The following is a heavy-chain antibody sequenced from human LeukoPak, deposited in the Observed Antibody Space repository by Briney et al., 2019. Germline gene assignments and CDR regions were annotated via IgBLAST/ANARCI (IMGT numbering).Heavy chain of an antibody. CDR1: GYTFTDYY. J-gene: IGHJ4*02. CDR2: INPNSGET. Sequence: ASVKVSCKTSGYTFTDYYIHWVRQAPGQGLEWMGWINPNSGETNSAQKFQGRVTMTGDTAIRTAYMALSRLPSDDTAVYYCATDRDYSNTERGFDYWGQGTLVTVSS. CDR3: ATDRDYSNTERGFDY. D-gene: IGHD4-11*01. V-gene: IGHV1-2*02.